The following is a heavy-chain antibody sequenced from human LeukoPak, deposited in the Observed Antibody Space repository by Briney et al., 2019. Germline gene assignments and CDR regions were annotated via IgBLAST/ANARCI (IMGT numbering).Heavy chain of an antibody. CDR2: IWYDGSNK. Sequence: GGSLRLSCAASGFTFSAYGMHWLRQAPGKGLEWVAVIWYDGSNKYYADSVKGRFTISRDNSKNTLYLQMNSLRAEDTAVYYCASSMRDCSGGSCHWGWFDPWGQGTLVTVSS. CDR1: GFTFSAYG. D-gene: IGHD2-15*01. J-gene: IGHJ5*02. CDR3: ASSMRDCSGGSCHWGWFDP. V-gene: IGHV3-33*01.